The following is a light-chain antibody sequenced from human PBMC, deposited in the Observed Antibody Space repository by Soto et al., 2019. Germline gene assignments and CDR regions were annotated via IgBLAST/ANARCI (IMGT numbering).Light chain of an antibody. V-gene: IGKV1-33*01. CDR2: DVS. CDR3: QQYDNLPYT. CDR1: QDTRKY. Sequence: DLQMTQSPSSLSASVGDRVTITCQASQDTRKYLNWYQQKPGKPHKLLIYDVSNLATGVPSRFSGSGSGTDFTFTISSLQPEDIATYYCQQYDNLPYTFGQGTKLEI. J-gene: IGKJ2*01.